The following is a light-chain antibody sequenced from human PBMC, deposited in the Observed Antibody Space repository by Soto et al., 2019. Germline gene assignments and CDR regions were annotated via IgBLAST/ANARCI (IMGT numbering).Light chain of an antibody. CDR2: EDN. V-gene: IGLV6-57*03. J-gene: IGLJ3*02. CDR1: SGSIASNY. CDR3: QSYDSSNTWV. Sequence: NFMLTQPHSVSESPGKTVTISCTRSSGSIASNYVQWYQQRPGSAPTTVIYEDNQRPSGVPDRFSGSIDSSSNSASLTISGLKTEDEADYYCQSYDSSNTWVFDGGTKLTVL.